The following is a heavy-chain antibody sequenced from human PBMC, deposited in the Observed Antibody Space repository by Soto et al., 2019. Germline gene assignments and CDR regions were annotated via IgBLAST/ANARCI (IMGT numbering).Heavy chain of an antibody. D-gene: IGHD3-22*01. J-gene: IGHJ4*02. Sequence: QVQLVQSGADVKRPGASVKVSCKASGYIFIDYYIHWLRQAPGQGLEWVGRINPNSGETRYAETFLGRVTMTRDTSNNTLYMELSRLRSDDTAVYYCARHRFNYYDDTVYYYFDYWGQGTLVTVSS. CDR2: INPNSGET. CDR1: GYIFIDYY. CDR3: ARHRFNYYDDTVYYYFDY. V-gene: IGHV1-2*06.